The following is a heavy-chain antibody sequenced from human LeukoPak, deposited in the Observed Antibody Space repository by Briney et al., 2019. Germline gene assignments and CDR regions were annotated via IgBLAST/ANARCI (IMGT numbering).Heavy chain of an antibody. CDR3: ASSTDSSSWSINWFDP. CDR1: GYTFTGYF. CDR2: INPNTGGT. Sequence: SVKVSCKASGYTFTGYFMHWVRQAPGQGLEWMGWINPNTGGTNYAQKFKGRVTMTRDTSNSTAYMDLSRLRSDDTAVYYCASSTDSSSWSINWFDPWGQGTLVTVSS. V-gene: IGHV1-2*02. J-gene: IGHJ5*02. D-gene: IGHD6-13*01.